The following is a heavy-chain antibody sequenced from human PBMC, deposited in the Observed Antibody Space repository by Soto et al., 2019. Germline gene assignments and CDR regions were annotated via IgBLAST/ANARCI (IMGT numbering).Heavy chain of an antibody. D-gene: IGHD3-10*01. J-gene: IGHJ6*02. CDR1: GFTFSSYS. CDR3: TRDRGCTSPRCLDGMDV. Sequence: PGGSLRLSCAASGFTFSSYSMNWVRQAPGKGLEWVSSISSSSSYIYYADSVKGRFTISRDNAKNSLYLQLNSLRVEDTALYYCTRDRGCTSPRCLDGMDVWGQGTTVTVSS. CDR2: ISSSSSYI. V-gene: IGHV3-21*04.